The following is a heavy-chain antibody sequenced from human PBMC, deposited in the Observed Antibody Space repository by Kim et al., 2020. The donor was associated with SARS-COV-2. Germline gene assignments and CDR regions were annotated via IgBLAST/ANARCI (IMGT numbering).Heavy chain of an antibody. V-gene: IGHV3-30*02. D-gene: IGHD3-16*01. J-gene: IGHJ4*02. Sequence: GSGKGRFTISRDNSKNTVHLQMNSLRAEDTAVYYCAKVGGGGRDFSDYFDYWGPGTLVTVSS. CDR3: AKVGGGGRDFSDYFDY.